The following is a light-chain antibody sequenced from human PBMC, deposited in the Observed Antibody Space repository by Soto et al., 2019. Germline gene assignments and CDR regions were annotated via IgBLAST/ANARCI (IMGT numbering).Light chain of an antibody. Sequence: DIQMTQSPSSLSASLRDRVTITCRASQGISHYLAWYQQKPGKVPKLLISAASTLQSGVPSRFSGSGSGTYFTLTISNLQPEDVATYYCQKYDNAPFTFGPGTKVDIK. CDR2: AAS. CDR3: QKYDNAPFT. CDR1: QGISHY. V-gene: IGKV1-27*01. J-gene: IGKJ3*01.